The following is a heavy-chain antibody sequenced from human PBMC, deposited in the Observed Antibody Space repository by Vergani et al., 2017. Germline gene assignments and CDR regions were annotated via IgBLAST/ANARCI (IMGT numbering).Heavy chain of an antibody. CDR2: IYTSGST. CDR1: GGSISSGSYY. Sequence: QVQLQESGPGLVKPSQTLSLTCTVSGGSISSGSYYWSWIRQPAGKGLEWIGRIYTSGSTNYNPSLNRRVTISVDTSKNQFSLKLSSVTAADTAVYYCARERFLETLYYYYMDVWGKGTTVTVSS. D-gene: IGHD3-3*01. V-gene: IGHV4-61*02. CDR3: ARERFLETLYYYYMDV. J-gene: IGHJ6*03.